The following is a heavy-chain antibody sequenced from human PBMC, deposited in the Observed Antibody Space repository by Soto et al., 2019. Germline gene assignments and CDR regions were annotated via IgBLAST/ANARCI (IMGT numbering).Heavy chain of an antibody. Sequence: SETLSLTCTVSCGSISSGGYYWSWILQHPVKGLEWIGYIYYSGITYYNPSLKSRVTMSVDTSKNQYSLKLSSVTAADTAVYYCARDRGYPGYGMEVWGEGRKVTVSS. J-gene: IGHJ6*01. CDR2: IYYSGIT. CDR3: ARDRGYPGYGMEV. D-gene: IGHD3-10*01. V-gene: IGHV4-31*03. CDR1: CGSISSGGYY.